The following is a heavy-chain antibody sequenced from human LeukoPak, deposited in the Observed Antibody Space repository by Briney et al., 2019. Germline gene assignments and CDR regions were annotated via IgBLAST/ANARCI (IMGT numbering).Heavy chain of an antibody. CDR1: GFTFSSYA. V-gene: IGHV3-23*01. D-gene: IGHD6-19*01. CDR3: AKGYSSGWYGNFDY. Sequence: GGSLRLSCAASGFTFSSYAMSWVRQAPGKVLEWVSAISGSGGSTYYADSVKGRFTISRDNSKNTLYLQMNSLRAEDTAVYYCAKGYSSGWYGNFDYWGQGTLVTVSS. J-gene: IGHJ4*02. CDR2: ISGSGGST.